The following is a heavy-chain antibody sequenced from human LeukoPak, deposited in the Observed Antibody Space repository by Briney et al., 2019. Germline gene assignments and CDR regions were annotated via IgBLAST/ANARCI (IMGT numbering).Heavy chain of an antibody. J-gene: IGHJ4*02. CDR2: SSAYNGNT. D-gene: IGHD4-17*01. CDR1: GYTFTSYG. Sequence: ASVKVSCKASGYTFTSYGISWVRHAPGQGLEWMGWSSAYNGNTYYAQKLQGRVTMTTDTSTSTAYSELRSLRSDDTAVYYCARGDYGDYVKLYFDYWGQGTLVTVSS. CDR3: ARGDYGDYVKLYFDY. V-gene: IGHV1-18*01.